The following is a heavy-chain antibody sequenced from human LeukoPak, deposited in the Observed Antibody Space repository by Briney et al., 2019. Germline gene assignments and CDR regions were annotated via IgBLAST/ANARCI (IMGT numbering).Heavy chain of an antibody. CDR3: AKDVDFWSGYHDAFDI. D-gene: IGHD3-3*01. CDR2: IYTSGDNT. J-gene: IGHJ3*02. Sequence: GGSLRLSCAASRFTFSTYGMSWVRQAPGKGLEWVSGIYTSGDNTYYADSVKGRFTISRDNSKNTLYLQINGLRVEDTAVYYCAKDVDFWSGYHDAFDIWGQGTMVTVSS. V-gene: IGHV3-23*05. CDR1: RFTFSTYG.